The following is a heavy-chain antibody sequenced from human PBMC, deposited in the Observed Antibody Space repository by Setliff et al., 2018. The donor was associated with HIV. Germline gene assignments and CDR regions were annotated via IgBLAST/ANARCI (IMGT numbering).Heavy chain of an antibody. J-gene: IGHJ4*02. CDR3: ARFAYYSDSGGYYHH. Sequence: SETLSLTCSVSGGSISSGSYYWSWIRQPAGKGLEWIGHIYTSGGTNYNPSLKSRVTMSVDTSKNQFSLKLSSVTAADTAVYYCARFAYYSDSGGYYHHWGQGALVTVSS. CDR1: GGSISSGSYY. CDR2: IYTSGGT. D-gene: IGHD3-22*01. V-gene: IGHV4-61*09.